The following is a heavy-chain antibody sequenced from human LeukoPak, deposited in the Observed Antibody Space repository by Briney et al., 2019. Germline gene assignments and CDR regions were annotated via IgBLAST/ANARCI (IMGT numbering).Heavy chain of an antibody. Sequence: PSETLSLTCTVSGGSISSYYWSWIRQPPGKGLEWIGYIYHTGSTSYNPSLKGRVTISVDTSKNRFSLKLSSVTAADTAVYYCARGLNRNDYGDYGYWGQGTLVTVSS. CDR3: ARGLNRNDYGDYGY. D-gene: IGHD4-17*01. J-gene: IGHJ4*02. CDR1: GGSISSYY. CDR2: IYHTGST. V-gene: IGHV4-59*01.